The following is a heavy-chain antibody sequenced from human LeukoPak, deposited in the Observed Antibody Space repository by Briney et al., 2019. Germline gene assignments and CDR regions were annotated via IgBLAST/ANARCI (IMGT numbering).Heavy chain of an antibody. D-gene: IGHD5-12*01. V-gene: IGHV4-59*08. Sequence: KASETLSLTCTVSGDSISSYWWGWIRQSPGKGLEWIGYIHYSGSTKYNPSFKSRVTISVDTSKNQFSLKVSSVTAADTAVYYCARHRGYDLFDYWGQGTLVTVSS. J-gene: IGHJ4*02. CDR1: GDSISSYW. CDR3: ARHRGYDLFDY. CDR2: IHYSGST.